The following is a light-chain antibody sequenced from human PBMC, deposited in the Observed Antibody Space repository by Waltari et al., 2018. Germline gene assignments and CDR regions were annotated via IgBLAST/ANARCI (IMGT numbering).Light chain of an antibody. CDR3: CSYAGSSTFVV. CDR1: RRDVGSYNL. J-gene: IGLJ2*01. Sequence: QSALTQPASVSGSPGPSITISCTGTRRDVGSYNLFSWYQQHPGKAPKLMIYEGSKRPSGVSNRFSGSKSGNTASLTISGLQAEDEADYYCCSYAGSSTFVVFGGGTKLTVL. CDR2: EGS. V-gene: IGLV2-23*03.